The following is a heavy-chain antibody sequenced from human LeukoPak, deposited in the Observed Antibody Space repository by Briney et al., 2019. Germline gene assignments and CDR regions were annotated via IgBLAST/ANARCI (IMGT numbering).Heavy chain of an antibody. Sequence: SVKVSCKASGGTFSSYAISWVRQAPGQGLEWMGGIIPIFGTANCAQKFQGRVTITADESTSTAYMELSSLRSEDTAVYYCARQYYDFWSGLDVRIRESWFDPWGQGTLVTVSS. CDR2: IIPIFGTA. CDR1: GGTFSSYA. D-gene: IGHD3-3*01. J-gene: IGHJ5*02. V-gene: IGHV1-69*01. CDR3: ARQYYDFWSGLDVRIRESWFDP.